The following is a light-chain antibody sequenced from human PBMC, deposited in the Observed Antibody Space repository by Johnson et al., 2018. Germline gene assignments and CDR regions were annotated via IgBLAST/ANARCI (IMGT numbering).Light chain of an antibody. CDR3: GTWDSSLSAGNV. V-gene: IGLV1-51*02. J-gene: IGLJ1*01. Sequence: QSVLTQPPSVSAAPGHKVTISCSGSSSNIGNNYVSWYQQLPGTAPKLLIYENNKRPSGIPDRFSGSKSGTSATLGITGLQTGYEADYYCGTWDSSLSAGNVFGTGTKVTVL. CDR2: ENN. CDR1: SSNIGNNY.